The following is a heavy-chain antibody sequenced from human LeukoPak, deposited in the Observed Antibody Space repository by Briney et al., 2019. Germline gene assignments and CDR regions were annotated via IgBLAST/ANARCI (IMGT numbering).Heavy chain of an antibody. CDR1: GGTFSSYA. D-gene: IGHD2-15*01. CDR2: IIPILGIA. V-gene: IGHV1-69*04. CDR3: ARDSRGGSCYDS. J-gene: IGHJ4*02. Sequence: ASVKVSCKASGGTFSSYAVSWVRQPPGQGLEWMGRIIPILGIANYAQKFQGRVTITADTSTSTAYMELSSLRSEDTAVYYCARDSRGGSCYDSWGQGTLVTVSS.